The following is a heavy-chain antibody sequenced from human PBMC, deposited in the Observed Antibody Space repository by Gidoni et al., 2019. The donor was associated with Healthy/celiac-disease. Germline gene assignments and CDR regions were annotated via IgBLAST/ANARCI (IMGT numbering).Heavy chain of an antibody. Sequence: EVQLVESGGGLVQPGGSLRLSCAASGFTFSSYDMHWVRQATGKGLEWVSAIGTAGDTYYPGSVKGRFTISRENAKNSLYLQMNSLRAGDTAVYYCARARVDYGDNPDYYYYGMDVWGQGTTVTVSS. CDR3: ARARVDYGDNPDYYYYGMDV. V-gene: IGHV3-13*01. D-gene: IGHD4-17*01. CDR2: IGTAGDT. J-gene: IGHJ6*02. CDR1: GFTFSSYD.